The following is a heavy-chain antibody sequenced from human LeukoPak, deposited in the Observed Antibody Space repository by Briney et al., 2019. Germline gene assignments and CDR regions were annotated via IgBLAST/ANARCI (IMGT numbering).Heavy chain of an antibody. D-gene: IGHD3-22*01. CDR2: IYYSGST. Sequence: SETLSLTCTVSGGSISSSSYYWGWIRQPPGKGLEWIGSIYYSGSTYYNPSLKSRVPISVDTSKNQFSLKLSSVTAADTAVYYCARVPSDYYDSSGRIDYWGQGTLVTVSS. J-gene: IGHJ4*02. V-gene: IGHV4-39*07. CDR3: ARVPSDYYDSSGRIDY. CDR1: GGSISSSSYY.